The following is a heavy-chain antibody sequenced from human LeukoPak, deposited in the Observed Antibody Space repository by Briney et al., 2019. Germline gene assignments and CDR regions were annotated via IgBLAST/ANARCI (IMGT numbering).Heavy chain of an antibody. Sequence: GGSLRLSCAASGFSFSNYDMNWVRQAPGKGLEWVSYISTGGSTIYYADSVKGRFTISRDNAKNSLFLQMNTLRAEDTAVYYCARAPRDYGAIPRGGYWGQGTLVTVSS. CDR1: GFSFSNYD. CDR2: ISTGGSTI. CDR3: ARAPRDYGAIPRGGY. D-gene: IGHD4-17*01. J-gene: IGHJ4*02. V-gene: IGHV3-48*03.